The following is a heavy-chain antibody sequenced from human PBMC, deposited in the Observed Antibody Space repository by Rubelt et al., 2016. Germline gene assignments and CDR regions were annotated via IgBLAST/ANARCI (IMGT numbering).Heavy chain of an antibody. V-gene: IGHV4-34*01. CDR2: INHSGST. J-gene: IGHJ4*02. D-gene: IGHD5-12*01. CDR1: GGSFSGYY. CDR3: ASQYGGYDFDY. Sequence: QVQLQQWGAGLLKPSETLSLTCAVYGGSFSGYYWSWIRQPPGKGLEWIGEINHSGSTNYNPSLKSRVTISVDTSKNQFSLKLSSVTAADTAVYYCASQYGGYDFDYWGQGTLVTVSS.